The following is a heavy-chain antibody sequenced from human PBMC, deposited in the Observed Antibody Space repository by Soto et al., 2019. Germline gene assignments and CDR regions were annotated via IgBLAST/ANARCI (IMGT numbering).Heavy chain of an antibody. CDR2: IIPILGIA. J-gene: IGHJ5*02. CDR3: ASLGGDNGFDP. Sequence: QVQLVQSGAEVKKPGSSVKVSCKASGGTFSSYTISWVRQAPGQGLEWMGRIIPILGIANYAQKFQGRVTITADKSTSKAYMELSSLRSEDTAVYYCASLGGDNGFDPWGQGTLVTVSS. CDR1: GGTFSSYT. D-gene: IGHD3-16*01. V-gene: IGHV1-69*02.